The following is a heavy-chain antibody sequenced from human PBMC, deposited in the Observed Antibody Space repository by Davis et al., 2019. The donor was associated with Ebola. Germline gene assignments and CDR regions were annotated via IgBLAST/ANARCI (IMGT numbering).Heavy chain of an antibody. CDR1: GFTFNAYT. D-gene: IGHD3-3*01. V-gene: IGHV3-21*04. Sequence: PGGSLRLSCAASGFTFNAYTVHWVRQAPGKGLEWVSSISSSADYIYYADSVKGRFTISRDNAKNSLYLQMNSLRGADTGLYYCARDLGVGGAFDVWGQGTMVTVSS. CDR3: ARDLGVGGAFDV. J-gene: IGHJ3*01. CDR2: ISSSADYI.